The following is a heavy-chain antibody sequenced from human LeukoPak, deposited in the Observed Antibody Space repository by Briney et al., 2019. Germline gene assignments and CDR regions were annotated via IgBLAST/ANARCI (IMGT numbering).Heavy chain of an antibody. D-gene: IGHD3-10*01. Sequence: KHGESLKISCKGSGYRFTSYWIGWVRQMPGKGLEWMGIVYPGDSDTRYSPSFQGQVTISADKSISTAYLQWLSLKASDTAMYYCARRIGSGSYSFDYWGQGTLVTVSS. J-gene: IGHJ4*02. CDR1: GYRFTSYW. CDR2: VYPGDSDT. V-gene: IGHV5-51*01. CDR3: ARRIGSGSYSFDY.